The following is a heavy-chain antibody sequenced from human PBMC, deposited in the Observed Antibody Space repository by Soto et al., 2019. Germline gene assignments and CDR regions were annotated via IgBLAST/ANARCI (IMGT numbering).Heavy chain of an antibody. D-gene: IGHD3-3*01. J-gene: IGHJ6*02. CDR1: GGSISSGDYY. CDR2: IYYSGST. CDR3: ARDQGFWSGYTIYNYGMDV. Sequence: SETLSLTGTVSGGSISSGDYYWSWIRQPPGKGLEWIGYIYYSGSTYYNPSLKSRVTISVDTSKNQFSLKLSSVTAADTAVYYCARDQGFWSGYTIYNYGMDVWGQGTTVTVSS. V-gene: IGHV4-30-4*01.